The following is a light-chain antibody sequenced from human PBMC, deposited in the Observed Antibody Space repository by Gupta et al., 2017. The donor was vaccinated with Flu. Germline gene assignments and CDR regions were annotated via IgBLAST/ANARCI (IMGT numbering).Light chain of an antibody. CDR1: ERLVHSDGNTY. J-gene: IGKJ1*01. V-gene: IGKV2-30*02. CDR3: MHDAKWAWT. Sequence: VVLTQSPLSLPVILGQPASISCTSNERLVHSDGNTYLHWLQQRPGQSPRRLIYKISNRDSEVTDRIRGSGASTEFTLKISRVDAEVVGNYCCMHDAKWAWTFGPGTKVEIK. CDR2: KIS.